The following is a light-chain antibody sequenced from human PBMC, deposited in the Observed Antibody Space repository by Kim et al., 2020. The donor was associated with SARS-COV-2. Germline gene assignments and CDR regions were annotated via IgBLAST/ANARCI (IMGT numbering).Light chain of an antibody. J-gene: IGKJ5*01. CDR2: DAS. V-gene: IGKV1-33*01. CDR1: QDIHDY. CDR3: QQYDSLQLI. Sequence: DIQISQSPSSLYASIGDRVTITCQASQDIHDYLSWFQQKPGKAPKLLIYDASHLEPGVPSRFSGSGSGTHFIFTISSLQPEDIATYFCQQYDSLQLIFGQGTRLEIK.